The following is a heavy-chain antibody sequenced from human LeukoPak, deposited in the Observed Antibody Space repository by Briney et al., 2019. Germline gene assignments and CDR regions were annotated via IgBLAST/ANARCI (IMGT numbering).Heavy chain of an antibody. D-gene: IGHD3-22*01. CDR1: GFTFSSYG. CDR3: AKGDYYDFRYYFDY. J-gene: IGHJ4*02. Sequence: SGGSLRLSCAASGFTFSSYGMSWVRQAPGKGLEWVSSLSGSGGNTYYADSVKGRFTISRDNSKNTLHLQMNSPRAEDTAVYYCAKGDYYDFRYYFDYWGQGTLVTVSS. CDR2: LSGSGGNT. V-gene: IGHV3-23*01.